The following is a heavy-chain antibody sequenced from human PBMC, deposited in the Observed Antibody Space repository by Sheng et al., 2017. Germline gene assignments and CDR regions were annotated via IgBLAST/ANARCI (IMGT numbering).Heavy chain of an antibody. CDR3: AKMFKGRTLYYYDSSGLPGY. V-gene: IGHV3-23*01. J-gene: IGHJ4*02. Sequence: EVQLLESGGGLVQPGGSLRLSCAASGFTFSSYAMSWVRQAPGKGLEWVSAISGSGGSTYYADSVKGRFTISRDNSKNTLYLQMNSLRAEDTAVYYCAKMFKGRTLYYYDSSGLPGYWGQGTLVTVSS. CDR2: ISGSGGST. CDR1: GFTFSSYA. D-gene: IGHD3-22*01.